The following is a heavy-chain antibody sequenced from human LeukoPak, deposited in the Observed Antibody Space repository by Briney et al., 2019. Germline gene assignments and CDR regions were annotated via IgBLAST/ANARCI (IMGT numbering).Heavy chain of an antibody. CDR1: GFTVSSNY. D-gene: IGHD6-19*01. J-gene: IGHJ6*02. Sequence: ASMRLSCAASGFTVSSNYIRWLRPPRGKGLEWVSIIYSGGNTYYADSVKGRFTISRDNSKNTLCLQMNSLRAEDTAVYYCARDSRQYSSGWYYYNYGMDVWGQGTTVTVSS. CDR3: ARDSRQYSSGWYYYNYGMDV. CDR2: IYSGGNT. V-gene: IGHV3-66*01.